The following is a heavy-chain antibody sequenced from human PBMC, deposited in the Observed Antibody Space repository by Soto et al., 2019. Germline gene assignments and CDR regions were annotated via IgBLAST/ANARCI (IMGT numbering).Heavy chain of an antibody. J-gene: IGHJ4*02. CDR3: ARGVLGATTYFDY. V-gene: IGHV4-38-2*01. Sequence: SETLSLTCAVSGYSISSDYYWGFIRQPPGKGLEWIASKYHSGSTYYNPSLKSRVTISVDTSKNQLSLKLSSVTAADTAVYYCARGVLGATTYFDYWGQGTLVTVSS. D-gene: IGHD1-26*01. CDR1: GYSISSDYY. CDR2: KYHSGST.